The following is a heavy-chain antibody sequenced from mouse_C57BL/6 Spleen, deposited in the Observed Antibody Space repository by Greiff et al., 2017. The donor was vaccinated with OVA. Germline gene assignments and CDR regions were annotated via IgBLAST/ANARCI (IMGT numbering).Heavy chain of an antibody. CDR1: GYTFTDYN. V-gene: IGHV1-22*01. CDR2: INPNNGGT. J-gene: IGHJ2*01. CDR3: ARDGSSRYYFDY. D-gene: IGHD1-1*01. Sequence: EVMLVESGPELVKPGASVKMSCKASGYTFTDYNMHWVKQSHGKSLEWIGYINPNNGGTSYNQKFKGKATLTVNKSSSTAYMELRSLTSEDSAVYYCARDGSSRYYFDYWGQGTTLTVSS.